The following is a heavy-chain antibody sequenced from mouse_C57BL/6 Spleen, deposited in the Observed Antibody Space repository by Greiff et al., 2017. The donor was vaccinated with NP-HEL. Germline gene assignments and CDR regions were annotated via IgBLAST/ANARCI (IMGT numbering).Heavy chain of an antibody. Sequence: VQLQQSGAELVRPGASVKLSCTASGFNIKDYYMHWVKQRPEQGLEWIGRIDPEDGGTEYAPKFQAKATMTAATSSNPAYLQLSSLTSEDTAVEYCTTYPPHPAMDYWGQGTSVTVSS. J-gene: IGHJ4*01. V-gene: IGHV14-1*01. CDR1: GFNIKDYY. CDR2: IDPEDGGT. CDR3: TTYPPHPAMDY.